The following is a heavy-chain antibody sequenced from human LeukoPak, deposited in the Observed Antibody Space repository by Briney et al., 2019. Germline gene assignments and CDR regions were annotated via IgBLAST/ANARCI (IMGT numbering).Heavy chain of an antibody. Sequence: KPSETLSLTCTVSGGSISSTNYYWAWIRQPPGKGLEWIGRIYYSGSTDYNPSLKSRVSISIDTSKNQFSLKLSSVTAADTAVYYCARDSGAVTGTGGFDYWGQGILVTVSS. D-gene: IGHD6-19*01. V-gene: IGHV4-39*07. J-gene: IGHJ4*02. CDR2: IYYSGST. CDR3: ARDSGAVTGTGGFDY. CDR1: GGSISSTNYY.